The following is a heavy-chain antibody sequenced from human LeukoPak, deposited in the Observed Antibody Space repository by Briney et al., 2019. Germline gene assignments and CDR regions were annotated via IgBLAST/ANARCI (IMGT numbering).Heavy chain of an antibody. D-gene: IGHD2-2*02. V-gene: IGHV3-33*08. CDR1: GLTFSGYD. CDR2: MSYGGQNE. J-gene: IGHJ6*02. CDR3: ARGGLRYAV. Sequence: GGSLRLSCAASGLTFSGYDMHWVRQAPGKGPEWVAVMSYGGQNERYADSVKGRFTVSRDNPKNTVYLEMNSLRAEDTAVYYCARGGLRYAVWGQGTTVTVSS.